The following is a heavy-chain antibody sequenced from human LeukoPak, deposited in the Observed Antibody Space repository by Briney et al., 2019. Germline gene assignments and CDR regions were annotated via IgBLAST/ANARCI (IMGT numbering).Heavy chain of an antibody. J-gene: IGHJ4*02. V-gene: IGHV3-20*04. CDR2: IHWNGGST. D-gene: IGHD6-19*01. CDR3: ARGYSSGCLDY. CDR1: GFTFDDFG. Sequence: GGSLRLSCAASGFTFDDFGMSWVRQAPGKGLEWVSGIHWNGGSTGYADSVKGRFTISRDNAKNSLYLQMDSLRAEDTALYYCARGYSSGCLDYWGQGSLVTVSS.